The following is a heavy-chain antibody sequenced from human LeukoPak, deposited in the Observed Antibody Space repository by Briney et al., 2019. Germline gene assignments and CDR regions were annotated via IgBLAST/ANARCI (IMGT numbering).Heavy chain of an antibody. CDR2: ISGSASTT. CDR3: ATANGFYES. CDR1: GFIFSSYG. V-gene: IGHV3-23*01. Sequence: GGSLRLSCVASGFIFSSYGMSWVRQTPEKGLEWVSGISGSASTTYYADSVKGRFTISRDNSKNTVYLQMNGLRAEDTARYYCATANGFYESWGQGTLVTVSS. J-gene: IGHJ4*02. D-gene: IGHD3-16*01.